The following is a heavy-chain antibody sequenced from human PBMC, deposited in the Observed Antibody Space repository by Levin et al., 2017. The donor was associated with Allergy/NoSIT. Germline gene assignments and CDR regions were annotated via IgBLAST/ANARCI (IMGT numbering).Heavy chain of an antibody. Sequence: GESLKISCAASGFTFSAPNMNWVRQAPGKGLEWISYISTSSDTIYYADSVKGRFTISRDNAKNSLYLQMNSLRAEDTAVYYCVRGFSGSGLDYWGRGTLVTVSS. D-gene: IGHD3-10*01. J-gene: IGHJ4*02. CDR2: ISTSSDTI. CDR1: GFTFSAPN. V-gene: IGHV3-48*04. CDR3: VRGFSGSGLDY.